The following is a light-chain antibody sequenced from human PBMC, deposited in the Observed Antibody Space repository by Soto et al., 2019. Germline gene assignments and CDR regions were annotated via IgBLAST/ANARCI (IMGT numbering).Light chain of an antibody. CDR2: DAS. J-gene: IGKJ1*01. V-gene: IGKV1-5*01. CDR3: QQYHSYWT. Sequence: DSKMPQSPSTLSPSVGDRATITCRASRNIRSRLAWFQQKPGKAPKLLIYDASSLESGVPQRFSGSGSGTEFTLTISSLQTDDFSTYYCQQYHSYWTFGQGTKVE. CDR1: RNIRSR.